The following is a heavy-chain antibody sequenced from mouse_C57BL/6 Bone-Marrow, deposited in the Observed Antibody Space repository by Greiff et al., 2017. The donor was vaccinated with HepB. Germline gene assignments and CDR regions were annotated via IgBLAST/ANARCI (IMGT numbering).Heavy chain of an antibody. J-gene: IGHJ1*03. CDR3: ARRAYYGSSYEYFDV. CDR2: IWWDDDK. D-gene: IGHD1-1*01. Sequence: LQQSGPGILQPSQTLSLTCSFSGFSLSTFGMGVGWIRQPSGKGLEWLAHIWWDDDKYYNPALKSRLTISKDTSKNQVFLKIANVDTADTATYYCARRAYYGSSYEYFDVWGTGTTVTVSS. V-gene: IGHV8-8*01. CDR1: GFSLSTFGMG.